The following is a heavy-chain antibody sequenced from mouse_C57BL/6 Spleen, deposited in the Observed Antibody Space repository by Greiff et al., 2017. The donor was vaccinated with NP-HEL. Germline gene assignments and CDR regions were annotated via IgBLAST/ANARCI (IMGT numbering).Heavy chain of an antibody. V-gene: IGHV1-50*01. CDR1: GYTFTSYW. J-gene: IGHJ2*01. D-gene: IGHD1-1*01. Sequence: QVQLQQPGAELVKPGASVKLSCKASGYTFTSYWMQWVKQRPGQGLEWIGEIDPSDSYTNYNQKFKGKATLTVDTSSSTAYMQLSSLTSEDSAVYYCASYGSIYYFDYWGQGTTLTVSS. CDR2: IDPSDSYT. CDR3: ASYGSIYYFDY.